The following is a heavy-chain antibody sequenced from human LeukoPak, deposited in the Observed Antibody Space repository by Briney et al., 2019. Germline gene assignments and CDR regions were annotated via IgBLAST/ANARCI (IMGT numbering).Heavy chain of an antibody. Sequence: PSETLSLTCTDSGGSISSYYWSWIRQPPGKGLEWIGYIYYSGSTNYNPSLKSRVTISVDTSKNQFSLKLSSVTAADTAVYYCARHGPYGSGRSDAFDIWGQGTMVTVSS. CDR2: IYYSGST. CDR3: ARHGPYGSGRSDAFDI. J-gene: IGHJ3*02. D-gene: IGHD3-10*01. CDR1: GGSISSYY. V-gene: IGHV4-59*01.